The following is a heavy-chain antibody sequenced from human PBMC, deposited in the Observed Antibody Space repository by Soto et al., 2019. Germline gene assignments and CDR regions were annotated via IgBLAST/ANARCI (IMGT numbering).Heavy chain of an antibody. D-gene: IGHD3-9*01. J-gene: IGHJ5*02. V-gene: IGHV4-59*01. CDR3: ARLGKYYDILTGYYPNNWFDP. CDR2: IYYSGST. Sequence: SETLSLTCTVSGGSISSYYWGWIRQPPGKGLEWIGYIYYSGSTNYNPSLKSRVTISVDTSKNQFSLKLSSVTAADTAVYYCARLGKYYDILTGYYPNNWFDPWGQGTLVTVSS. CDR1: GGSISSYY.